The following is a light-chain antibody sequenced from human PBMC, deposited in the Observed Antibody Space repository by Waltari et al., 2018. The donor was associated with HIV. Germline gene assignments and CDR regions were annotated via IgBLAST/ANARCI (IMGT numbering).Light chain of an antibody. Sequence: EIVMTQSPPTLSVSPGQRVTLSCRASQSISATVAWYQQRPGQAPSLLIYEVGTRPTGIPARFSGSGSGTEFTLTISSLQSEDFATYFCQQYDSGPRGITFGQGTMLEIK. CDR1: QSISAT. CDR3: QQYDSGPRGIT. CDR2: EVG. J-gene: IGKJ2*01. V-gene: IGKV3-15*01.